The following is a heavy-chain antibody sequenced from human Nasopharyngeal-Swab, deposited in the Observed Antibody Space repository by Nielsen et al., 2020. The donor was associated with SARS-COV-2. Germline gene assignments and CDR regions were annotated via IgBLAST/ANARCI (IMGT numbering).Heavy chain of an antibody. CDR2: INAGNGNT. Sequence: ASVKVSCKASGYTFTGYAMHWVRQAPGQRLEWMGWINAGNGNTKYSQKFQGRVTITRDTSASTAYMELSSLRSEDTAVYYCARVRYYYDSSGYYHPRSESGFTDAFDIWGQGTMVTVSS. J-gene: IGHJ3*02. CDR3: ARVRYYYDSSGYYHPRSESGFTDAFDI. V-gene: IGHV1-3*01. D-gene: IGHD3-22*01. CDR1: GYTFTGYA.